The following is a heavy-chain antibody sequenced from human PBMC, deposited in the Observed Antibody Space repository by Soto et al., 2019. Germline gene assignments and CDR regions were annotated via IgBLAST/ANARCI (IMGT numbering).Heavy chain of an antibody. CDR1: GFTFSSYA. D-gene: IGHD1-1*01. CDR2: ISSSGGST. J-gene: IGHJ3*02. V-gene: IGHV3-23*01. Sequence: LRLSCAASGFTFSSYAMSWVRQAPGKGLEWVSGISSSGGSTYYADSVKGRFTISRDNSKNTLYLQMNSLRAEDTAVYYCVKFEGYSAFDIWGQGRMVTVSS. CDR3: VKFEGYSAFDI.